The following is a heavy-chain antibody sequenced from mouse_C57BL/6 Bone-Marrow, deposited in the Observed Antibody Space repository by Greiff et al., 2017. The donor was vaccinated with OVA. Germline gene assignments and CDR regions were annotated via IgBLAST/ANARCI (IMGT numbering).Heavy chain of an antibody. CDR3: ARRDYGFFGFAY. V-gene: IGHV1-59*01. D-gene: IGHD2-2*01. CDR1: GYTFTSYW. Sequence: QVQLQQPGAELVRPGTSVKLSCKASGYTFTSYWMHWVKQRPGQGLEWIGVIDPSDSYTNYNQKFKGKATLTVDTFSSTAYMQLSSLTSEDSAVYYCARRDYGFFGFAYWGQGTLVTVSA. J-gene: IGHJ3*01. CDR2: IDPSDSYT.